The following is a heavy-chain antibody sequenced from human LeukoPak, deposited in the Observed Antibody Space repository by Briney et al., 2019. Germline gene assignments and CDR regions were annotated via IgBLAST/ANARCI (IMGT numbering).Heavy chain of an antibody. CDR3: ARNTYSYDY. Sequence: PGGSLRLSCAASGFTFSSHDMNWVRQAPGKGLDWVSYISNSGTTIYYADSVKGRFTISSDNAKNSLYLQMISLRAEDTAVYYCARNTYSYDYWGQGTLVTVSS. V-gene: IGHV3-48*03. J-gene: IGHJ4*02. CDR2: ISNSGTTI. D-gene: IGHD5-18*01. CDR1: GFTFSSHD.